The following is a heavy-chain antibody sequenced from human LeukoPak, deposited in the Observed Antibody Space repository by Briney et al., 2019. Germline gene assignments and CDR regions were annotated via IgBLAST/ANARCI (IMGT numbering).Heavy chain of an antibody. CDR1: GFAFSSYS. J-gene: IGHJ3*02. V-gene: IGHV3-21*01. D-gene: IGHD6-19*01. CDR3: ARKQWLVPGAFDI. Sequence: TPGGSLRLSCAAAGFAFSSYSMNWVRQAPGKGLEWVSSISRSTDYIYYADSVKGRFTISRDNAKNSLYLQMNSLRAEDTAVYYCARKQWLVPGAFDIWGQGTMVTASS. CDR2: ISRSTDYI.